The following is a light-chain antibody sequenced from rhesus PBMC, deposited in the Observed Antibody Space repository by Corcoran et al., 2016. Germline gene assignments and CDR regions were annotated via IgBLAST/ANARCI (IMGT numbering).Light chain of an antibody. V-gene: IGKV1-32*03. CDR1: QGINSY. Sequence: DIQMSQSPPSLSASVGDRVTITCRASQGINSYLNWYQQKPGKAPILLIYFGNDLPSGVPSRCSGSGSGTEFTLTISSLQPEDFSTYYCPHSYGTPLTFGGGTKVELK. CDR3: PHSYGTPLT. CDR2: FGN. J-gene: IGKJ4*01.